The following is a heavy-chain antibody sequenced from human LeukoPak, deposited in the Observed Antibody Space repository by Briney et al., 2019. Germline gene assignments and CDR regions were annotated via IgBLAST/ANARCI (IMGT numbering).Heavy chain of an antibody. V-gene: IGHV3-15*01. CDR3: ITVSPTAAADGGV. J-gene: IGHJ4*02. Sequence: GGSLRLSCAASGFTFSSAWMTWVRQAQGKGLEWVGRIKSKTDGGTTDYTAPVKGRFTISRDDSENTLYLQMNSLKTEDTAVYYCITVSPTAAADGGVWGQGTLVTVSS. CDR1: GFTFSSAW. D-gene: IGHD6-13*01. CDR2: IKSKTDGGTT.